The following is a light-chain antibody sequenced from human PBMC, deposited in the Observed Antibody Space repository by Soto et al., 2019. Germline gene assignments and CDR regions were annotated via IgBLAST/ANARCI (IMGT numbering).Light chain of an antibody. V-gene: IGLV1-40*01. Sequence: QPVLTQPPSVSGAPGQRVTISCTGTSSNIGAGYDVHWYQQIPGTAPKLLIYGNNNRPSGVPDRFSGSKSGTSASLAITGLQAEDEADYYCQSSDSSLSGFVVFGGGTKLTVL. CDR2: GNN. CDR1: SSNIGAGYD. J-gene: IGLJ2*01. CDR3: QSSDSSLSGFVV.